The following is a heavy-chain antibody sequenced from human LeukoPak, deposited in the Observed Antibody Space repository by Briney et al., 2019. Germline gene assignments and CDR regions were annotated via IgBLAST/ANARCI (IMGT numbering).Heavy chain of an antibody. V-gene: IGHV4-34*01. CDR2: INHSGST. J-gene: IGHJ4*02. D-gene: IGHD3-10*01. CDR1: GGSFSGYY. CDR3: AGRYYYGSGSYFFDY. Sequence: KPSETLSLTCAVYGGSFSGYYWSWIRQPPGKGLEWIGEINHSGSTNYNPSLKSRVTISVDTSKNQFSLKLSSVTAADTAVYYCAGRYYYGSGSYFFDYWGQGTLVTVSS.